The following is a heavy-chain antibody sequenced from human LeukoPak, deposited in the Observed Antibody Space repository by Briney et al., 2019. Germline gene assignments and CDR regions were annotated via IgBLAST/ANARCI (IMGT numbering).Heavy chain of an antibody. CDR3: ARGRYSSSSPFFDY. J-gene: IGHJ4*02. CDR2: INHSEST. CDR1: GGSFSGYY. D-gene: IGHD6-6*01. Sequence: SETLSLTCAVYGGSFSGYYWSWIRKPPGKGLEWIGEINHSESTNYNPSLKSRVTISVDTSKNQFSLKLSSVTAADTAVYYCARGRYSSSSPFFDYWGQGTLVTLSS. V-gene: IGHV4-34*01.